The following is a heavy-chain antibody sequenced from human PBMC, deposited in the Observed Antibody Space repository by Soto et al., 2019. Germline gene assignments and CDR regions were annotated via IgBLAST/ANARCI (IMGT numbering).Heavy chain of an antibody. V-gene: IGHV4-38-2*02. CDR2: IYHSGST. D-gene: IGHD2-2*01. CDR1: GYSISTGFN. J-gene: IGHJ4*02. Sequence: PSETLSLTCAVSGYSISTGFNWAWIRQPPGKGLEWIGSIYHSGSTYYNLSLKSRVTISSDASKNQISLKLSSVTAADTALYYCARDGGTGFYQLDSWGQGTLVTVSS. CDR3: ARDGGTGFYQLDS.